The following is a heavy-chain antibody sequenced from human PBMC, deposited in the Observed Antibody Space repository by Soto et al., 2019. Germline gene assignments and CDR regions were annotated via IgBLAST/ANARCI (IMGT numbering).Heavy chain of an antibody. CDR1: GFTFSSYA. Sequence: GGSLRLSCAASGFTFSSYAMHWVRQAPGKGLEWMAVISDDGSNKYYADSVKGRFTISRDNSKNTLYLQMNSLRAEDTAVYYCVRDPSAPAYFDYWGQGTLVTVSS. CDR2: ISDDGSNK. CDR3: VRDPSAPAYFDY. V-gene: IGHV3-30-3*01. D-gene: IGHD2-2*01. J-gene: IGHJ4*02.